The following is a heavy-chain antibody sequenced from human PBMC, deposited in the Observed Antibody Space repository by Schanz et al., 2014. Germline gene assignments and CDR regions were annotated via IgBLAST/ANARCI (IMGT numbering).Heavy chain of an antibody. J-gene: IGHJ4*02. D-gene: IGHD3-10*01. CDR1: GGTFRSYT. CDR2: ITPTLGKV. Sequence: QVQLVQSGAEVKKPGSSVKVSCKASGGTFRSYTVSWVRQAPGQGLEWMGRITPTLGKVDYAQKFQGRVTITADISTSTAYMELISLTSEDTAVYYCARDPQYYYGSGRGYWGQGIQVTVSP. CDR3: ARDPQYYYGSGRGY. V-gene: IGHV1-69*09.